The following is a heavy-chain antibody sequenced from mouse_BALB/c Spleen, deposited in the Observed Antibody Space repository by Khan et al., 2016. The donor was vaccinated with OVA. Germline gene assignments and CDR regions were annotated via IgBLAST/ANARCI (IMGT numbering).Heavy chain of an antibody. V-gene: IGHV1S136*01. J-gene: IGHJ2*01. D-gene: IGHD4-1*01. CDR3: ARGNWQSYYFDN. CDR2: INPYNGGT. Sequence: EVKLMESGPELVKPGASVKMSCKASGYTFTNYVLHWVKQKPGQGLEWIGYINPYNGGTKYNEKFKGKATLASDKSSITANMELSSLTSEDSAVYYCARGNWQSYYFDNWGQGTTLTLSS. CDR1: GYTFTNYV.